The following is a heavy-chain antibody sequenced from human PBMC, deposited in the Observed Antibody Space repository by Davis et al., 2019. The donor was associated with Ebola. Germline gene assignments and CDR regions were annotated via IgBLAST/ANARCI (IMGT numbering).Heavy chain of an antibody. D-gene: IGHD6-19*01. CDR1: GGSFSGYY. J-gene: IGHJ6*02. CDR2: INHSGST. V-gene: IGHV4-34*01. Sequence: SETLSLTCAVYGGSFSGYYWSWIRQPPGKGLEWIGEINHSGSTNYNPSLKSRVTISVDTSKNQFSLKLSSVTAADTAVYYCARGRIAVAGGFYYYYGMDVWGQGTTVTVSS. CDR3: ARGRIAVAGGFYYYYGMDV.